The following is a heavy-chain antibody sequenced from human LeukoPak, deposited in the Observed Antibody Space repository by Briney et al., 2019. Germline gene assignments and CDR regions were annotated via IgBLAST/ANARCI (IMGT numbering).Heavy chain of an antibody. V-gene: IGHV1-18*04. D-gene: IGHD5-12*01. CDR1: GYTFTSYG. CDR2: ISAYNGNT. Sequence: ASVKVSCKASGYTFTSYGISWVRQAPGQGLEWMGWISAYNGNTNYAQKLRGRVTMTSDTSTSTAYMELRSLRSDDTAVYYCARKHRGYSGYDLFDYWGQGTLVTVSS. J-gene: IGHJ4*02. CDR3: ARKHRGYSGYDLFDY.